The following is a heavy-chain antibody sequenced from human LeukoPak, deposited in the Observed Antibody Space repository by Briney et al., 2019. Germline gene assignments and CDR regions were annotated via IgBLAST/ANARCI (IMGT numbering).Heavy chain of an antibody. J-gene: IGHJ4*02. Sequence: SETLSLTCTVSGGSISTYHWSCIRQPPGKGLEWIGEITPSGSTNYSPSLKSRVSISIDTSKKKLSLRLTSVTAADSAVYYCASSFYYDSRDYWGQGTLVTVSS. CDR1: GGSISTYH. CDR3: ASSFYYDSRDY. D-gene: IGHD3-22*01. V-gene: IGHV4-34*01. CDR2: ITPSGST.